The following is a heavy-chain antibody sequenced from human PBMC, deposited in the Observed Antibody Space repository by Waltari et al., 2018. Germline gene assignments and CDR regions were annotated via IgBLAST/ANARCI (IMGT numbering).Heavy chain of an antibody. CDR3: VRGYYYGSGSYVGFDP. CDR2: IYYSGST. CDR1: GGSISSGGYY. Sequence: QVQLQESGPGLVKPSQTLSLTCTVSGGSISSGGYYWSWIRQHPGKGLEWIGYIYYSGSTYYNPSLKSRVTISVDTSKNQFSLKLSSVTAADTAVYYCVRGYYYGSGSYVGFDPWGQGTLVTVSS. J-gene: IGHJ5*02. V-gene: IGHV4-31*03. D-gene: IGHD3-10*01.